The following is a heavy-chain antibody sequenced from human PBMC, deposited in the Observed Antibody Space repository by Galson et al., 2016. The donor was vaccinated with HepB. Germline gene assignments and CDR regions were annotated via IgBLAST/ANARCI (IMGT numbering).Heavy chain of an antibody. CDR2: IGSTGFDT. V-gene: IGHV3-23*01. CDR3: ANRLPGVSPGRN. CDR1: GFTFSSYA. J-gene: IGHJ4*02. Sequence: SLRLSCAASGFTFSSYAMSWVRQAPGKGLEWVSVIGSTGFDTHYADSVRGRFTISRDNSKNTLYLQMNSLRAEDTAVYYCANRLPGVSPGRNWGQGTLVTVSS. D-gene: IGHD2-21*01.